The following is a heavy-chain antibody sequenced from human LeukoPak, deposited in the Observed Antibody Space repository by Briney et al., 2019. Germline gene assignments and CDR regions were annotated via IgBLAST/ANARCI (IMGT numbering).Heavy chain of an antibody. J-gene: IGHJ4*02. CDR3: ARVPSYGSGSYYTD. CDR1: GGTFSSYA. V-gene: IGHV1-69*06. Sequence: ASVKVSCKASGGTFSSYAISWVRRAPGQGLEWMGGIIPIFGTANYAQKFQSRVTITADKSTSTAYMELSSLRSEDTAVYYCARVPSYGSGSYYTDWGQGTLVTVSS. D-gene: IGHD3-10*01. CDR2: IIPIFGTA.